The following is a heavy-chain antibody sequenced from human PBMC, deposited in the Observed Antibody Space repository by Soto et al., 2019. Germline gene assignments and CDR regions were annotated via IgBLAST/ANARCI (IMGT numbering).Heavy chain of an antibody. J-gene: IGHJ4*02. CDR1: GLTFTSSS. CDR3: ARRLATTVSALGY. Sequence: QVQLVQSGGGVVQAGNSLRLSCTASGLTFTSSSFHWVRQAPGKGLEWVAVISENGDRQYSTESVRGRVLISRDSSKNTVYLQMNSLRPEGTGVDFCARRLATTVSALGYWGQGALVTVSS. D-gene: IGHD4-17*01. V-gene: IGHV3-30-3*01. CDR2: ISENGDRQ.